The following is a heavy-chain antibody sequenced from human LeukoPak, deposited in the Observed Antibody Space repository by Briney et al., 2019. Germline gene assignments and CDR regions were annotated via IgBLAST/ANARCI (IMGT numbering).Heavy chain of an antibody. V-gene: IGHV4-59*01. CDR2: IYYSGST. CDR1: GGSISSYY. CDR3: AKGELPMVRGVSVDY. D-gene: IGHD3-10*01. J-gene: IGHJ4*02. Sequence: SETLSLTCTVSGGSISSYYWSWIRQPPGKGLEWIGYIYYSGSTNYNPSLKSRVTISVDTSKNQFSLRLSSVTAADTAVYYCAKGELPMVRGVSVDYWGQGTLVTVSS.